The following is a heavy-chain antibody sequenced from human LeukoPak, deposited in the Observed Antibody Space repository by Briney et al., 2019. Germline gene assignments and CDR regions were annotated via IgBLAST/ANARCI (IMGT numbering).Heavy chain of an antibody. CDR1: GVSISSYY. CDR3: ARATGASSITIFGVVTVNGAFDI. D-gene: IGHD3-3*01. V-gene: IGHV4-59*01. J-gene: IGHJ3*02. CDR2: IYYSGST. Sequence: SETLSLTCTVSGVSISSYYWSWIRQPPGKGLEWIGYIYYSGSTNHNPSLKSRVTISVDTSKNQFSLKLSSVTAADTAVYYCARATGASSITIFGVVTVNGAFDIWGQGTMVTVSS.